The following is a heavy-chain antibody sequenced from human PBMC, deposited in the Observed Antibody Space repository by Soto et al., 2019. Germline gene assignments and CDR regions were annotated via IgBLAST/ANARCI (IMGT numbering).Heavy chain of an antibody. J-gene: IGHJ6*02. Sequence: ASVKVSCKASGYTFTSYAMHWVRQAPGQRLEWMGLINPSSGNTDYAQKFQGRLTMTRDTSISTAYMELSRLRSDDTAVYYCARDPGTTGTTVYYYYGMDVWGQGTTVTVSS. V-gene: IGHV1-2*06. CDR1: GYTFTSYA. CDR2: INPSSGNT. D-gene: IGHD1-1*01. CDR3: ARDPGTTGTTVYYYYGMDV.